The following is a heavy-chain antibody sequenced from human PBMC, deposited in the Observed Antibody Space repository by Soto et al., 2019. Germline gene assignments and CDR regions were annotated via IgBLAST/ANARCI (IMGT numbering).Heavy chain of an antibody. CDR3: ARDQGFRVVINSNWFDP. CDR2: ISAYNGNT. V-gene: IGHV1-18*01. D-gene: IGHD2-21*01. J-gene: IGHJ5*02. CDR1: GYTFSRYG. Sequence: ASVKVSCKASGYTFSRYGIMWVRQAPGQGLEWMGWISAYNGNTNSAEKLRGRLTMTTDASTTTAYMELRSLRSDDTAIYYCARDQGFRVVINSNWFDPWGQGTLVTVSS.